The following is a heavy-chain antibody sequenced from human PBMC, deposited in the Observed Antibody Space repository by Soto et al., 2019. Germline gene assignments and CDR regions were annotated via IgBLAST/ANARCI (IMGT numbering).Heavy chain of an antibody. D-gene: IGHD4-4*01. CDR1: GYTFTSYY. J-gene: IGHJ6*02. CDR2: INPDGGGT. CDR3: AVGGNYLRMGV. V-gene: IGHV1-46*01. Sequence: QVQLVQSGAEVKKPGASVKVSCKASGYTFTSYYMHWVRLATGQGIEWMGKINPDGGGTSYAQQFQGRVIMTRDTSTSKVYMEMSSLRSEDTAVYYGAVGGNYLRMGVWGQGTTVTVSS.